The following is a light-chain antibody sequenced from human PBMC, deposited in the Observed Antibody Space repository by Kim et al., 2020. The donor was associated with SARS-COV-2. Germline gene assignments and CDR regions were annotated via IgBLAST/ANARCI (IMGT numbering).Light chain of an antibody. V-gene: IGLV2-14*03. CDR2: DVD. J-gene: IGLJ1*01. Sequence: SITRSCTGATSGVGGYDHVSWYQQHPGKVPRLIIYDVDNRPSGISNRFSGSKSGNTASLTISGLQAEDEADYYCSSYTSGNTLYVFGAGTKVTVL. CDR3: SSYTSGNTLYV. CDR1: TSGVGGYDH.